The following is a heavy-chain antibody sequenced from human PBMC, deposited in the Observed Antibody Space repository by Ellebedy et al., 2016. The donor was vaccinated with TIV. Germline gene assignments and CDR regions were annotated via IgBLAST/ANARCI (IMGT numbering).Heavy chain of an antibody. CDR1: GFTFSNYA. J-gene: IGHJ4*02. V-gene: IGHV3-23*01. CDR3: TVGCSSARCYDIPRGLIDY. CDR2: ISGSNGNT. D-gene: IGHD2-2*01. Sequence: GESLKISCAASGFTFSNYAMSWVRQAPGKGLEWVSGISGSNGNTYYADSVKGRFTISRDNSKNTLYLQMDSLRAEDTAIYYCTVGCSSARCYDIPRGLIDYWGQGTLVTVSS.